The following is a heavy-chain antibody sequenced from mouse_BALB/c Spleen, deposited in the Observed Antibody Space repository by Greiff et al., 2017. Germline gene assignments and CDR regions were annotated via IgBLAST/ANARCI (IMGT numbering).Heavy chain of an antibody. J-gene: IGHJ1*01. CDR1: GYTFTSYW. D-gene: IGHD2-3*01. CDR3: ARWGGYSRVGFDV. Sequence: QVQLQQSGAELAKPGASVKMSCKASGYTFTSYWMHWVKQRPGQGLEWIGYINPSTGYTEYNQKFKDKATLTADKSSSTAYMQLSSLTSEDSAVYYCARWGGYSRVGFDVWGAGTTVTVSS. V-gene: IGHV1-7*01. CDR2: INPSTGYT.